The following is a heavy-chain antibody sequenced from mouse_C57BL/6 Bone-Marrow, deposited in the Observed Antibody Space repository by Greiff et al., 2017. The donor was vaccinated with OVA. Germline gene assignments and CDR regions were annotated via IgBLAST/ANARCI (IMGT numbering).Heavy chain of an antibody. CDR1: GYTFTSYW. Sequence: VQLQQPGAELVRPGSSVKLSCKASGYTFTSYWMHWVKQRPIQGLEWIGNIDPSDSETHYNQKFKDKATLTVDKPYSTAYMQLSSLTSEDSAVYYCARGDGYLCCDYWGQGTTLTVSS. D-gene: IGHD2-3*01. J-gene: IGHJ2*01. CDR3: ARGDGYLCCDY. CDR2: IDPSDSET. V-gene: IGHV1-52*01.